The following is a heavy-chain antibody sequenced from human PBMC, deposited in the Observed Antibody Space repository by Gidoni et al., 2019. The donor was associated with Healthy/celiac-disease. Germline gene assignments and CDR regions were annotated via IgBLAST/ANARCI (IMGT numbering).Heavy chain of an antibody. CDR3: ARDGGYCSSTSCSTGYYYYGMDV. CDR1: GFPVSSND. D-gene: IGHD2-2*01. Sequence: EVQLVESGGGLVPPGGSLRLSCAASGFPVSSNDMSWVRQAPGKGLEWVSVIYSGGSTYYADSVKGRFTISRDNSKNTLYLQMNSLRAEDTAVYYCARDGGYCSSTSCSTGYYYYGMDVWGQGTTVTVSS. V-gene: IGHV3-66*02. CDR2: IYSGGST. J-gene: IGHJ6*02.